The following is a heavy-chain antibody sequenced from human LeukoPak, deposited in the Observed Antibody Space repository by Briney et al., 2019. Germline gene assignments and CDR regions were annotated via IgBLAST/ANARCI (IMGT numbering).Heavy chain of an antibody. CDR3: ARGFPPRRNYDSSGYYSYYFDY. V-gene: IGHV1-18*01. CDR2: ISAYNGNT. Sequence: ASVKVSCKASGYTFTSYDINWVRQATGQGPEWMGWISAYNGNTKYAQKLQGRVTMTTDTSTSTAYMELRSLRSDDTAVYYCARGFPPRRNYDSSGYYSYYFDYWGQGTLVTVSS. J-gene: IGHJ4*02. CDR1: GYTFTSYD. D-gene: IGHD3-22*01.